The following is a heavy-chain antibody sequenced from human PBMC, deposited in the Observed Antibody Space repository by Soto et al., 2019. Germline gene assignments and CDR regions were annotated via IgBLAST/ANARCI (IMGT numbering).Heavy chain of an antibody. D-gene: IGHD6-19*01. CDR3: ARVRFEAGYSSGWNWFDP. J-gene: IGHJ5*02. CDR2: IYYSGST. Sequence: SETLSLTCTVSGGSISSSSYYWGWIRQPPGKGLEWIGSIYYSGSTNYNPSLKSRVTISVDTSKNQFSLKLSSVTAADTAVYYCARVRFEAGYSSGWNWFDPWGQGTLVTVSS. V-gene: IGHV4-39*07. CDR1: GGSISSSSYY.